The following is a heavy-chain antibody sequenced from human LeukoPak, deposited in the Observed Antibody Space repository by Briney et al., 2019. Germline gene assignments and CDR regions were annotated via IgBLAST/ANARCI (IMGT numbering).Heavy chain of an antibody. CDR2: IWYDGSNK. CDR1: GFTFSSYG. CDR3: ARDLVGYSSSWYYFDY. Sequence: GGSLRLSCAASGFTFSSYGMHWVRQAPGKGLEWVAVIWYDGSNKYYADSVKGRFTISRDNSKNTLYLQMNSLRAEDTAVYYCARDLVGYSSSWYYFDYWGQGTLVTVSS. D-gene: IGHD6-13*01. J-gene: IGHJ4*02. V-gene: IGHV3-33*01.